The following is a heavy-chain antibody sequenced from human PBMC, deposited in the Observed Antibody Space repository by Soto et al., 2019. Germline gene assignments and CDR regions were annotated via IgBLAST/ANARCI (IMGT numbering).Heavy chain of an antibody. J-gene: IGHJ4*02. D-gene: IGHD5-18*01. Sequence: QVQLVQSGAEVKKPVSSVKVSCKAPGGTFSTYAISWVRQAPGQGLEWMGGIIPMFGTANYAQRFQDRVTITADESTNTVYMELSSLRSEDTAVYCCASGIQLWLRRINNGYSGWGQGTLVTVSS. CDR3: ASGIQLWLRRINNGYSG. V-gene: IGHV1-69*12. CDR2: IIPMFGTA. CDR1: GGTFSTYA.